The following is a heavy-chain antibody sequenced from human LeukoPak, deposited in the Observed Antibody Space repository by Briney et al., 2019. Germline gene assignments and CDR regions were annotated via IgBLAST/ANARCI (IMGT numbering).Heavy chain of an antibody. J-gene: IGHJ4*02. D-gene: IGHD4-23*01. CDR2: ISPDGTNI. CDR1: GFTLRDYW. Sequence: GGSLRLSCAASGFTLRDYWMNWVRQVPGNGPVWVSHISPDGTNIAYADSVKGRSTISTDTAKNTLYLQINSLRVGDTAVYSCVKDGWGRTPYDSWGQGTLVTVSS. CDR3: VKDGWGRTPYDS. V-gene: IGHV3-74*01.